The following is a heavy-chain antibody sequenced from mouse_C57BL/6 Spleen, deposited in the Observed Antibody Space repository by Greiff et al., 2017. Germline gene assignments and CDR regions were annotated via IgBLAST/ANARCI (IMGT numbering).Heavy chain of an antibody. CDR1: GYSFTGYY. CDR2: INPSTGGT. V-gene: IGHV1-42*01. J-gene: IGHJ2*01. D-gene: IGHD3-3*01. Sequence: EVQLQQSGPELVKPGASVKISCKASGYSFTGYYMNWVKQSPEKSLEWIGEINPSTGGTTYNQKFKAKATLTVDKSSSTAYMQLKSLTSEDSAVYYCARRRAGDYFDYWGQGTTLTVSS. CDR3: ARRRAGDYFDY.